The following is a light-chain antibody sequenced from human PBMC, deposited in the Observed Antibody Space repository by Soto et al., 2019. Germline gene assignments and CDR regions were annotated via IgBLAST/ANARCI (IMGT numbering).Light chain of an antibody. CDR2: GAS. V-gene: IGKV3D-15*01. Sequence: EIVMTQSPATLSVSPGERATLSCRASQSVSSNLSWYQQKTRQAPRLLIYGASSRATGIPDRISSSRSGTAFTPTISSLQYEDCAVYYCQQYNDWHSWTFGQGTKVDIK. J-gene: IGKJ1*01. CDR3: QQYNDWHSWT. CDR1: QSVSSN.